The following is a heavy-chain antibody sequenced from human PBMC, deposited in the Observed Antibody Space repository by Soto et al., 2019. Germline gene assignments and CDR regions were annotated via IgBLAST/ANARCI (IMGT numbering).Heavy chain of an antibody. V-gene: IGHV3-9*01. D-gene: IGHD4-4*01. CDR1: GFTFDDYA. J-gene: IGHJ6*02. CDR2: ISWNSGSI. CDR3: AKDKGNPPSLYYGMDV. Sequence: GGSLRLSCAASGFTFDDYAIHWVRQAPGKGLEWVSGISWNSGSIGYADSVRGRFTISRDNAKTYLYLQMNSLRAEDTAFYYCAKDKGNPPSLYYGMDVWGQGT.